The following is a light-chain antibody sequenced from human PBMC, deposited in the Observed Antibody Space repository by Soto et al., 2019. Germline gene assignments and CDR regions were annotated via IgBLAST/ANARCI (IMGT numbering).Light chain of an antibody. V-gene: IGKV3D-20*01. J-gene: IGKJ5*01. CDR1: QSVSSIY. Sequence: EIVLTQSPATLSLSPGERATLSCGASQSVSSIYLAWYQQKPGLAPRLLIYDASSRAPGIPDRFSGSGSGTDFNLTISRLEPEDFAVYYCQQYGSSKITFGQGTRLEIK. CDR2: DAS. CDR3: QQYGSSKIT.